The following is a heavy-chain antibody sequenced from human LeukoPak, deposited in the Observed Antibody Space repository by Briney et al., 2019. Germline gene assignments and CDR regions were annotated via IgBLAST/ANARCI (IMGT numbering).Heavy chain of an antibody. J-gene: IGHJ4*02. Sequence: GGSLRLSCAASGFSFSTYGMHWVRQAPGKGLEWVAVVRNDGSDIYYGDSVKGRFTISRDNSKTTLYLQMNSLRAEDTAVYYCARDQSPKWGSGERYFDYWGQGTLVTVSS. D-gene: IGHD7-27*01. V-gene: IGHV3-33*01. CDR3: ARDQSPKWGSGERYFDY. CDR1: GFSFSTYG. CDR2: VRNDGSDI.